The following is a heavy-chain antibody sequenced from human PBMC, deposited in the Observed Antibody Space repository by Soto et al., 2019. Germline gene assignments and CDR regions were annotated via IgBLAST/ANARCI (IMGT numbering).Heavy chain of an antibody. Sequence: GGSLRLSCAASGFTFSSYSMNWVRQAPGKGLEWVSYISSSSSTIYYADSVKGRFTISRDNAKNSLYLQMNSLRDEDTAVYYCARDPNYDSSGYPLDYWGQGTLVTVSS. D-gene: IGHD3-22*01. V-gene: IGHV3-48*02. CDR2: ISSSSSTI. CDR3: ARDPNYDSSGYPLDY. CDR1: GFTFSSYS. J-gene: IGHJ4*02.